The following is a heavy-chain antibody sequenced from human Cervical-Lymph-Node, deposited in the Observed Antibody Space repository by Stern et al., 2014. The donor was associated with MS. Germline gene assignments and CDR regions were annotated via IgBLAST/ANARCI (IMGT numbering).Heavy chain of an antibody. D-gene: IGHD3-10*02. J-gene: IGHJ6*02. CDR3: VKERAQSTMFYGLHV. CDR2: ISYDGSNI. V-gene: IGHV3-30*18. Sequence: VQLVESGGGVVQPGRSLRLSCAASGFTFRSYGMHWVRQAPGKGLEWVAVISYDGSNIYYADSVKDRFTISRDTSKNTLSLQMNSLRAEDTAVYYCVKERAQSTMFYGLHVWGQGTTVTVSS. CDR1: GFTFRSYG.